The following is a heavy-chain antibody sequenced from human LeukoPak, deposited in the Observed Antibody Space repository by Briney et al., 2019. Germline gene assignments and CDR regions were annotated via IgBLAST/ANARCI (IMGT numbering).Heavy chain of an antibody. CDR2: INHSGTI. V-gene: IGHV4-34*01. D-gene: IGHD3-10*01. Sequence: TSETLSLTCAVYGGSFSGYYWSWIRQPPGKGLEWIGEINHSGTINYNPSLKSRVTISVDTSKNQFSLKLNSVTAADTAVYYCARDRGLWFGELLDYWGPGTLVTVSS. CDR1: GGSFSGYY. J-gene: IGHJ4*02. CDR3: ARDRGLWFGELLDY.